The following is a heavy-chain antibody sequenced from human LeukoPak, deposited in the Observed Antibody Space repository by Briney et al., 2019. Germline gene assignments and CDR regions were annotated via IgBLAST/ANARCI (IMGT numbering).Heavy chain of an antibody. D-gene: IGHD3-10*01. V-gene: IGHV4-61*02. CDR1: GVSISSGSYY. CDR2: IYTSGST. J-gene: IGHJ5*02. CDR3: AREWFGANWFGP. Sequence: SETLSLTCTVSGVSISSGSYYWSWIRQPAGKGLEWIGRIYTSGSTNYNPSLKSRVTISVDTSKNQFSLKLSSVTAADTAVYYCAREWFGANWFGPWGQGTLVTVSS.